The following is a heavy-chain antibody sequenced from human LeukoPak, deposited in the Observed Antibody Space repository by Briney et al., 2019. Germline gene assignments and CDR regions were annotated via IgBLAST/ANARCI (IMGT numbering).Heavy chain of an antibody. D-gene: IGHD3-3*01. CDR3: AREGGSGSVYYYYYMDV. V-gene: IGHV3-7*01. J-gene: IGHJ6*03. CDR1: GFTFSSRDW. Sequence: GGSLRLSCVASGFTFSSRDWMTWVRQAPGKGLEWVANIKQDGSEKNYVDSVKGRFTISRDNAKNSVDLLMNSLRVEDTAVYYCAREGGSGSVYYYYYMDVWGKGTTVTVSS. CDR2: IKQDGSEK.